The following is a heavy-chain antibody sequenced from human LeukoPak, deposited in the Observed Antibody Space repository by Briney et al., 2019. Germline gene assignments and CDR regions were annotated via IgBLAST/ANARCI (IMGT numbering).Heavy chain of an antibody. J-gene: IGHJ4*02. CDR2: INHNGGT. CDR1: GGSFSDYS. V-gene: IGHV4-34*01. Sequence: SETLSLTCAVYGGSFSDYSWTWIRQAPGEGLEWIGEINHNGGTNHNPSLVSRVIMSVDTSKNQFSLKVSSVTAADTAVYYCARRAVAENYFDYWGQGTLVTVSS. CDR3: ARRAVAENYFDY. D-gene: IGHD6-19*01.